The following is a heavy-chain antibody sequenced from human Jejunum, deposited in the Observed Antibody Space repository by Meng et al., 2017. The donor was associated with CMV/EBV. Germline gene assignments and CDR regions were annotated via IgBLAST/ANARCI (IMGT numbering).Heavy chain of an antibody. D-gene: IGHD3-16*01. Sequence: SCTASGGTFSRFSISWVRQAPGQGLEWMGGIIPLYGTAKYAQKFQGRVTIKRDASTNTDYMELRSLTSEDTAVYFCARNGPLYYFDFWGQGTLVTVSS. CDR1: GGTFSRFS. J-gene: IGHJ4*02. CDR3: ARNGPLYYFDF. CDR2: IIPLYGTA. V-gene: IGHV1-69*05.